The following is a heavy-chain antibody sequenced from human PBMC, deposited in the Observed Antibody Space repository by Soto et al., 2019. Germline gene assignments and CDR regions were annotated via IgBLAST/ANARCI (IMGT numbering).Heavy chain of an antibody. J-gene: IGHJ6*02. D-gene: IGHD2-21*01. CDR1: GFTFSDYY. CDR3: ARGHSIFYGMDV. V-gene: IGHV3-11*01. CDR2: ISSSGTTI. Sequence: QVQLVESGGXLVXXGXSLRLSCAASGFTFSDYYMNWIRQAPGKGLEWVSYISSSGTTIYYADSVKGRFTISRDNAKNSLFLQMNSLRAEDTALYYCARGHSIFYGMDVWGQGTTVTVSS.